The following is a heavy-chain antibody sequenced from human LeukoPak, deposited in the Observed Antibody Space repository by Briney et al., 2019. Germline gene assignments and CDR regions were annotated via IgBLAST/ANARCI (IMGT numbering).Heavy chain of an antibody. Sequence: ASVKVSCKVSGYTLTELSMHWVRQAPGKGLEWMGGFDPEDGETIYAQKFQGRVTMTEDTSTDTAYMELSSLRSEDTAVYYCATVIGYYDSSGYYAEYFQHWGQGTLVTVSS. CDR3: ATVIGYYDSSGYYAEYFQH. J-gene: IGHJ1*01. CDR1: GYTLTELS. D-gene: IGHD3-22*01. V-gene: IGHV1-24*01. CDR2: FDPEDGET.